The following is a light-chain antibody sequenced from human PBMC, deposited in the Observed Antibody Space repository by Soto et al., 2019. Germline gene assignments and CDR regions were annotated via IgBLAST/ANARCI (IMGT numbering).Light chain of an antibody. V-gene: IGKV3-20*01. CDR1: QSVSSSY. Sequence: IVLTQSPGTLSLSPGERATLSCRARQSVSSSYLAWYQQKPGQAPRLLIFGASNRATGIPDRFSGSGSGTDFTLTISRLEPEDSAVYYCQQYGSSPPYTFGQGTKLEIK. CDR3: QQYGSSPPYT. CDR2: GAS. J-gene: IGKJ2*01.